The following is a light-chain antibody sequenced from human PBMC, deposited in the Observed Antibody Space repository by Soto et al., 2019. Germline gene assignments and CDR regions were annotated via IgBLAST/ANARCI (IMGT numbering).Light chain of an antibody. CDR2: GAS. CDR1: QSVSSSY. V-gene: IGKV3D-15*01. J-gene: IGKJ1*01. CDR3: HHYNNWPQT. Sequence: EIVLTQSPGTLSLSPGERATLSCRASQSVSSSYLAWYQQKPGQAPRLLIYGASSRATGIPARFSGSGSGTEFTLTISSLQSEDFAVYYCHHYNNWPQTFGQGTKVDI.